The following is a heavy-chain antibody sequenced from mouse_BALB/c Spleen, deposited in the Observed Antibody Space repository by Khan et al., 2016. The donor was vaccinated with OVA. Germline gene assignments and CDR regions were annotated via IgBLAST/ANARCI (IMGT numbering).Heavy chain of an antibody. Sequence: VQLQESGAELARPGASVKLSCKASGYTFTDYYINWVQQSPGQGLEWIGEIYPGSGDTYYNETFKDKATLTADKSSTTPYMQLSSLTSEDSAVYCCAGRNYFGYTFAYWGQGTLVTVSA. CDR3: AGRNYFGYTFAY. V-gene: IGHV1-77*01. CDR2: IYPGSGDT. CDR1: GYTFTDYY. D-gene: IGHD1-2*01. J-gene: IGHJ3*01.